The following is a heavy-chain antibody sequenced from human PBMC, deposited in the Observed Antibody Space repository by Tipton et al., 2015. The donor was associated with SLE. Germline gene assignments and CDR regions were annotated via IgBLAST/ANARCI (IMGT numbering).Heavy chain of an antibody. J-gene: IGHJ1*01. Sequence: SLRLSCAASGFTFSSYSMNWVRQAPGKGLEWVSSISSSSSYIYYADSVKGRFTISRDNSKNTLYLQMNSLRAEDTAVYYCARDDSVVVAAAEYFQHWGQGTLVTVSS. V-gene: IGHV3-21*01. CDR1: GFTFSSYS. CDR2: ISSSSSYI. D-gene: IGHD2-15*01. CDR3: ARDDSVVVAAAEYFQH.